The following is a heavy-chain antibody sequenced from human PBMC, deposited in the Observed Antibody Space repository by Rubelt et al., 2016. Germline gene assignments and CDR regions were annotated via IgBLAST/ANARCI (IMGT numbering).Heavy chain of an antibody. D-gene: IGHD3-22*01. V-gene: IGHV3-72*01. Sequence: EVRLLESGGGLVQTGGSLRLSCAAFGFTFSDYYMDWVRQAPGKGLEWIGRTSNKANSYTTDYAASVKGRFTISRDDSKSSVYLQMGRLVTEDAAVYYCAKDGGGVVTGQRPGYFDLWGRGTLVTVSS. CDR2: TSNKANSYTT. CDR1: GFTFSDYY. CDR3: AKDGGGVVTGQRPGYFDL. J-gene: IGHJ2*01.